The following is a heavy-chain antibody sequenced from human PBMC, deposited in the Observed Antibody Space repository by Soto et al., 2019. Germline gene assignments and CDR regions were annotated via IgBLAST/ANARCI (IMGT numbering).Heavy chain of an antibody. CDR2: IVVGSGNT. CDR3: AARTHYYYGMDV. V-gene: IGHV1-58*01. J-gene: IGHJ6*02. CDR1: GFTFTSSA. Sequence: SVKVSCKASGFTFTSSAVQWVRQARGQRLEWIGWIVVGSGNTNYVQKFQERVTITRDMSTSTAYMELSSLRSEDTAVYYCAARTHYYYGMDVWGQGTTVTVS.